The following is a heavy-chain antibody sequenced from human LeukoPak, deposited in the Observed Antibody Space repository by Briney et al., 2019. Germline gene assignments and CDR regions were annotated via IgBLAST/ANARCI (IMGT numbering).Heavy chain of an antibody. Sequence: GASVKVSCKASGYTFTGYYMHWVRQAPGQGLEWMGWNNPNSGGTNYAQKFQGRVTMTRDTSISTAYMELSRLRSDDTAVYYCAQMGDSSGYYSIAGYWGQGTLVTVSS. D-gene: IGHD3-22*01. J-gene: IGHJ4*02. V-gene: IGHV1-2*02. CDR1: GYTFTGYY. CDR2: NNPNSGGT. CDR3: AQMGDSSGYYSIAGY.